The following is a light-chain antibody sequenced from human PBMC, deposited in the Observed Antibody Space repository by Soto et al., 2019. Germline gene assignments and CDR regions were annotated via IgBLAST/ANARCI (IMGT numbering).Light chain of an antibody. CDR2: GAS. V-gene: IGKV3-20*01. CDR1: QSISINY. Sequence: EVVLPQSPGTLSLSPGESSTLSCIPIQSISINYLAWYQQRPGQAPRLLISGASSRAPGIPDRFIGSGSGTDFTLTITRLEPEDFAVYYCQQYGGLPLYTSGQG. CDR3: QQYGGLPLYT. J-gene: IGKJ2*01.